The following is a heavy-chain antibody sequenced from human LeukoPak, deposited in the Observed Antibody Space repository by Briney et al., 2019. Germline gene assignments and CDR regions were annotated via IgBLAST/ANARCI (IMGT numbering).Heavy chain of an antibody. CDR1: GGTFSSYA. V-gene: IGHV1-69*04. J-gene: IGHJ4*02. CDR3: ARDLAPSGSYWNYFDY. Sequence: SVKVSCKASGGTFSSYAISCVRQAPGQGLEWMGRIIPILGIANYAQKFQGRVTITADKSTSTAYMELSSLRSEDTAVYYCARDLAPSGSYWNYFDYWGQGTLVTVSS. D-gene: IGHD1-26*01. CDR2: IIPILGIA.